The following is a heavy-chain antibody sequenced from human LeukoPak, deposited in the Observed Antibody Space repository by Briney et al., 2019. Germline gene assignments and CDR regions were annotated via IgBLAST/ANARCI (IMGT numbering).Heavy chain of an antibody. D-gene: IGHD3-10*01. CDR2: IYYSGNT. J-gene: IGHJ4*02. Sequence: SETLSLTCTVSGGSISSGSYYWSWIRQSPGKGLEWFGYIYYSGNTNYNPSLKSRVTISVDTSKNQFSLKLTSVTAADTAVYYCARASNYGSGMFYFDYWGQGTLVTVSS. CDR1: GGSISSGSYY. CDR3: ARASNYGSGMFYFDY. V-gene: IGHV4-61*01.